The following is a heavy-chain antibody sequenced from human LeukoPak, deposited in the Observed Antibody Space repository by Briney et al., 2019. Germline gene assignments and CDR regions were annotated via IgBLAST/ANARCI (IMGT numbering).Heavy chain of an antibody. D-gene: IGHD1-1*01. V-gene: IGHV4-39*01. CDR2: IYYSGST. Sequence: TSETLSLTCTVSGGSISTYYWGWIRQPPGKGLEWIGSIYYSGSTYYNPSLKSRVNISVDTSKNQFSLKLSSVTAADTAVYYCARRVGTYFDYWGQGTLVTVSS. J-gene: IGHJ4*02. CDR1: GGSISTYY. CDR3: ARRVGTYFDY.